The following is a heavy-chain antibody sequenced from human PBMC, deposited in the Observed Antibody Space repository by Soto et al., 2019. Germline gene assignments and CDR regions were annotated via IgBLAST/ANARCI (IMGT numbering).Heavy chain of an antibody. CDR3: ARDHGYCSGGSCYSGNWFDP. D-gene: IGHD2-15*01. Sequence: GASVKVSCKASGYTFTSYGISWVRQAPGQGLEWMGWISAYNGNTNYAQKLQGRVTMTTDTSTSTAYMELRSLRSDDTAVYYCARDHGYCSGGSCYSGNWFDPWGQGTLVTVSS. J-gene: IGHJ5*02. CDR2: ISAYNGNT. V-gene: IGHV1-18*01. CDR1: GYTFTSYG.